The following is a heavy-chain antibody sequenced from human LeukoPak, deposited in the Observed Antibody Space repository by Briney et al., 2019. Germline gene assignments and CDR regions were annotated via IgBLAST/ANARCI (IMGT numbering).Heavy chain of an antibody. CDR3: ARVVYCSGGSCDEPYDY. V-gene: IGHV3-64*01. CDR1: GFTFSSYA. D-gene: IGHD2-15*01. J-gene: IGHJ4*02. Sequence: GGSLRLSCAASGFTFSSYAMHWVRQAPGRGLEYVSAISSNGGSTYYANSVKGRFTISRDNSKNTLYLQVGSLRAEDMAVYYCARVVYCSGGSCDEPYDYWGQGTLVTVSS. CDR2: ISSNGGST.